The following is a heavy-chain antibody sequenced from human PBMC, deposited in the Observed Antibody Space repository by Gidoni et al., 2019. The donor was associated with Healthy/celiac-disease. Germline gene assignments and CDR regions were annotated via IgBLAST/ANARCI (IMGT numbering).Heavy chain of an antibody. V-gene: IGHV3-74*01. J-gene: IGHJ6*02. CDR3: ARGDSEYYYYGMDV. CDR1: GFTFSSYW. CDR2: INSDGSST. Sequence: EVQLVESAGGLVQPGGSLRRSCAASGFTFSSYWMHWVRQAPGKWLVWVSRINSDGSSTSYADSVKGRFTISRDNAKNTLYLQMNSLRAEDTAVYYCARGDSEYYYYGMDVWGQGTTVTVSS.